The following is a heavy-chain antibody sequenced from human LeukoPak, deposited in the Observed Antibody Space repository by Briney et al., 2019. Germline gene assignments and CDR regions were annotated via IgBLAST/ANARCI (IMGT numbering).Heavy chain of an antibody. Sequence: SETLSLTCTVSGGSISSYYWSWIRQPPGKGLEWIGYIYTSGSTNYNPSLKSRVTISVDTSKNQFSLKLSSVTAADTAVYYCAGSGIAAAGAHGLQFDYWGQGTLVTVSS. J-gene: IGHJ4*02. V-gene: IGHV4-4*09. D-gene: IGHD6-13*01. CDR2: IYTSGST. CDR1: GGSISSYY. CDR3: AGSGIAAAGAHGLQFDY.